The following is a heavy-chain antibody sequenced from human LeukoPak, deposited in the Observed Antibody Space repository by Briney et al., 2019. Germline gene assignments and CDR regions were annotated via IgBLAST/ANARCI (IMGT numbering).Heavy chain of an antibody. CDR3: ARSSVPRVPRYFDY. V-gene: IGHV3-11*01. Sequence: GGSLRLSCAASGFTFSDYYMSWIRQAPGKGLEWVSYISSSGSTIYYAGSVKGRFTISRDNAKNSLYLQMNSLRAEDTAVYYCARSSVPRVPRYFDYWGQGTLVTVSS. D-gene: IGHD6-25*01. CDR2: ISSSGSTI. CDR1: GFTFSDYY. J-gene: IGHJ4*02.